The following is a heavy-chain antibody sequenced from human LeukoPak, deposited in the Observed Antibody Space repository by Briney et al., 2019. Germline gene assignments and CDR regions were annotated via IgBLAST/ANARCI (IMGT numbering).Heavy chain of an antibody. CDR2: IIPIFGTA. Sequence: SVKVSCKASGGTFSSYAISWVRQAPGQGLEWMGGIIPIFGTANYAQKFQGRVTITADKSTSTAYMELSSLRSEDTAVYYCARDYADFSLAEGSYWGQGTLVTVSS. J-gene: IGHJ4*02. V-gene: IGHV1-69*06. CDR3: ARDYADFSLAEGSY. CDR1: GGTFSSYA. D-gene: IGHD3-3*01.